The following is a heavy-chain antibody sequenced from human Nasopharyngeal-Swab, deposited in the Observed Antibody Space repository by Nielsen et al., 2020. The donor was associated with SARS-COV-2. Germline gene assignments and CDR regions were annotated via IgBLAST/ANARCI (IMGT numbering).Heavy chain of an antibody. CDR3: ASQHIVVVTALHSYYYGMDV. J-gene: IGHJ6*02. CDR2: IIPIFGTA. V-gene: IGHV1-69*06. CDR1: GGTFSSYA. Sequence: SVKVSCKASGGTFSSYAISWVRQAPGQGLEWMGGIIPIFGTANYAQKFQGRVTITADKSTSTAYMELSSLRSEDTAVYYCASQHIVVVTALHSYYYGMDVWGQGTTVTVSS. D-gene: IGHD2-21*02.